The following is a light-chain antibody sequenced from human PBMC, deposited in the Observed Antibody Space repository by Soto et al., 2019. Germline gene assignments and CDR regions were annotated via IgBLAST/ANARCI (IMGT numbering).Light chain of an antibody. V-gene: IGLV1-40*01. CDR1: SSNIGAGHD. CDR3: QSYDSSLRGSEG. CDR2: GNG. J-gene: IGLJ1*01. Sequence: CVLTQPPSVSGSPGHSVTISCTGRSSNIGAGHDVHWYQQLPGTAPKLLIYGNGNRPSGVPDRFSGSKSGTSASLAITGLQADDEADYYCQSYDSSLRGSEGFGTGTKGTVL.